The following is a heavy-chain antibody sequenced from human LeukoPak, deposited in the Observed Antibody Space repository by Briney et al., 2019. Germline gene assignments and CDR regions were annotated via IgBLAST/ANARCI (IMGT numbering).Heavy chain of an antibody. CDR3: ARGQGNGSSWAFDY. J-gene: IGHJ4*02. D-gene: IGHD1-26*01. V-gene: IGHV4-59*01. CDR2: IHYSGST. CDR1: GDSISGYS. Sequence: SETLSLTCSVSGDSISGYSWSWIRQPPGMGLEWIGYIHYSGSTTYNPSLKSRVTISVDPSKHQFSLSLSSVTAADTAVYYCARGQGNGSSWAFDYWGQGTLVTVSS.